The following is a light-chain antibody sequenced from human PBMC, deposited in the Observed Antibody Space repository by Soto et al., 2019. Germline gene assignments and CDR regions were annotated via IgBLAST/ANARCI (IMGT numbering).Light chain of an antibody. CDR3: QQYYSYPLT. V-gene: IGKV1-8*01. CDR1: QGISTY. Sequence: AIRMTQSPSSFSASTGDRFTITCRASQGISTYLAWYQQKPGKAPKLLIYAASTLQSGVPSRFSGSGSGTDFTLTISCLQSEDFAIYYCQQYYSYPLTFGGGTKVDIK. J-gene: IGKJ4*01. CDR2: AAS.